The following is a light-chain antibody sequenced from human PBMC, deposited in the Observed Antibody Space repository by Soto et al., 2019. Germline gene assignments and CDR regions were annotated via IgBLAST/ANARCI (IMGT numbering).Light chain of an antibody. Sequence: QSALTQPPSASGSPGQSVTISCTGTSSDVGGYNYVSWYQQHPGKAPKLMIYEVNKRPSGVPDRFSGSKYGNTASLTVSGLQSEDEAEYYCGSYAGSSTHWVFGGGPK. CDR3: GSYAGSSTHWV. V-gene: IGLV2-8*01. CDR1: SSDVGGYNY. J-gene: IGLJ3*02. CDR2: EVN.